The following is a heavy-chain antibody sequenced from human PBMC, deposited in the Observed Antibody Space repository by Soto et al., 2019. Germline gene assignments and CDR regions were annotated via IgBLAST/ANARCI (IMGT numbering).Heavy chain of an antibody. CDR2: ISYDGSNK. Sequence: GGSLRLSCAASGFTFSSYAMHWVRQAPGKGLEWVAVISYDGSNKYYADSVKGRFTISRDNSKNTLYLQMNSLRAEDTAVYYCARDVYSYGYIGIDYWGQGTLVTVSS. V-gene: IGHV3-30-3*01. J-gene: IGHJ4*02. CDR1: GFTFSSYA. CDR3: ARDVYSYGYIGIDY. D-gene: IGHD5-18*01.